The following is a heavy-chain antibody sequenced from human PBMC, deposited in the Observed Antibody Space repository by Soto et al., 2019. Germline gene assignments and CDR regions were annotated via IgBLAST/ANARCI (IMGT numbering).Heavy chain of an antibody. CDR1: GGSISSGGYY. V-gene: IGHV4-31*03. J-gene: IGHJ4*02. CDR3: ARVPIYCSGGSCYSFDY. Sequence: SSETLSLTCTVSGGSISSGGYYWSWIRQHPGKGLEWIGYIYYSGSTYYNPSLKSRVTISVDTSKNQFSLKLSSVTAADTAVYYCARVPIYCSGGSCYSFDYWGQGTLVTVSS. CDR2: IYYSGST. D-gene: IGHD2-15*01.